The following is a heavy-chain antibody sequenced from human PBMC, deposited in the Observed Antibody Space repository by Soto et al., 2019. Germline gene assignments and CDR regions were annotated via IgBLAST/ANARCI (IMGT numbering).Heavy chain of an antibody. CDR1: GGTFSSYT. Sequence: QVQLVQSGAEVKKPGSSVKVSCKASGGTFSSYTISWVRQAPGQGHEWMGRLIPILGIANYAQKFQGRVTITADKSTSTAYMELSSLRSDDTAVYYGAREQKAPPIVVVVAATRRYYYYYMDVWGKGTTVTVSS. V-gene: IGHV1-69*08. D-gene: IGHD2-15*01. J-gene: IGHJ6*03. CDR2: LIPILGIA. CDR3: AREQKAPPIVVVVAATRRYYYYYMDV.